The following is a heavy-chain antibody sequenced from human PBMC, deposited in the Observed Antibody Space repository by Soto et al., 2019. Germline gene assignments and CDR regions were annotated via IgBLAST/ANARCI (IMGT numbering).Heavy chain of an antibody. J-gene: IGHJ6*02. CDR1: GFTFSSYW. CDR2: IKQDGSEK. Sequence: GGSLRLSCAASGFTFSSYWMSWVRQAPGKGLEWVANIKQDGSEKYYVDSVKGRFTISRDHAKNSLYLQMNSLRAEDPAVYYCTRVVEWGGDGGYYDYGMDVWGQGTTVTVSS. CDR3: TRVVEWGGDGGYYDYGMDV. D-gene: IGHD2-21*02. V-gene: IGHV3-7*01.